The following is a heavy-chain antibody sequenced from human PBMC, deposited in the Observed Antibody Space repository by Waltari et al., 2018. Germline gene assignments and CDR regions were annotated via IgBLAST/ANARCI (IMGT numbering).Heavy chain of an antibody. CDR2: IYYSGST. CDR3: ARAYYHFDY. D-gene: IGHD1-26*01. J-gene: IGHJ4*02. CDR1: GAPISSYY. V-gene: IGHV4-59*01. Sequence: VQLQETGPGLVKPPETLSHTCTVSGAPISSYYWSWIRQPPGKGLEWIGYIYYSGSTNYHPSLKSRVTISVDTSKNQFSLKLSSVTAADTAVYYCARAYYHFDYWGQGTLVTVSS.